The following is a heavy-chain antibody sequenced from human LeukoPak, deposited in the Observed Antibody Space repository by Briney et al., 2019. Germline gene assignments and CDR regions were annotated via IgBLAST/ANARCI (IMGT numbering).Heavy chain of an antibody. V-gene: IGHV3-74*01. J-gene: IGHJ4*02. CDR1: GFTISNYW. CDR2: INSDGSIT. CDR3: ATLLPGV. Sequence: QPGGSLRLSCVASGFTISNYWMHWVRQAPGKGLVWVSRINSDGSITTYADSVKGRFTISRDNAKNTMYLQMNSLRDEDTAVYYCATLLPGVWGQGTLVTVSP. D-gene: IGHD1-26*01.